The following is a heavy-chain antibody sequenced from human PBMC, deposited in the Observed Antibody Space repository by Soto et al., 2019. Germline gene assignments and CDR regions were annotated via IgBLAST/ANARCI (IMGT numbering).Heavy chain of an antibody. CDR2: IYYSGST. J-gene: IGHJ3*02. CDR3: ARLTRGYSYGDRAFDI. D-gene: IGHD5-18*01. V-gene: IGHV4-31*03. Sequence: SETLSLTCTVSGGSISSGGYYWSCILQHKAKGQEWIGYIYYSGSTYYTPSLKGRVTISVDTSKTPFSRKLRSVTAADTAVYYCARLTRGYSYGDRAFDIWGQGTMVTVSS. CDR1: GGSISSGGYY.